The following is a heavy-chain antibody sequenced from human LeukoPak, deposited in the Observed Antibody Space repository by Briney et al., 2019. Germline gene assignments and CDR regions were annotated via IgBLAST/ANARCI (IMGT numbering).Heavy chain of an antibody. V-gene: IGHV3-23*01. D-gene: IGHD3-10*01. CDR2: LSGGGDSR. Sequence: GGSLRLSCAASGFTVSSSYMSWVRQAPGKGLEWVSSLSGGGDSRYYADSVMGRFTISRDNSKNTLYLQMNSLRAEDTAVYYCAKAVRSMVTGGGYFDSWGQGTLVTVSS. CDR3: AKAVRSMVTGGGYFDS. CDR1: GFTVSSSY. J-gene: IGHJ4*02.